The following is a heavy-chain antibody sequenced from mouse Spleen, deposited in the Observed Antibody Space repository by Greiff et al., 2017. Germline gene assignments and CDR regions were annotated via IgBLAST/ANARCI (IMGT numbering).Heavy chain of an antibody. CDR1: GYAFSSYW. CDR2: IYPGDGDT. V-gene: IGHV1-80*01. J-gene: IGHJ2*01. D-gene: IGHD4-1*01. Sequence: QVQLQQSGAELVKPGASVKISCKASGYAFSSYWMNWVKQRPGKGLEWIGQIYPGDGDTNYNGKFKGKATLTADKSSSTAYMQLSSLTSEDSAVYFCARPWDVGDFDYWGQGTTLTVSS. CDR3: ARPWDVGDFDY.